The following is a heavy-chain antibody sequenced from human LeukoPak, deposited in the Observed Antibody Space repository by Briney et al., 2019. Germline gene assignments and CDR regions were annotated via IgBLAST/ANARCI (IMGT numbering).Heavy chain of an antibody. D-gene: IGHD3-22*01. V-gene: IGHV3-7*01. CDR2: IKQDGSEK. Sequence: PGGSLRLSCAASGFTFSSYWMSWVRQAPGKGLEWVANIKQDGSEKYYVDSVKGRFTNSRDNAKNSLYLQMNSLRAEDTAVYYCARDWTSYYYDSSGYYNDYWGQGTLVTVSS. CDR1: GFTFSSYW. J-gene: IGHJ4*02. CDR3: ARDWTSYYYDSSGYYNDY.